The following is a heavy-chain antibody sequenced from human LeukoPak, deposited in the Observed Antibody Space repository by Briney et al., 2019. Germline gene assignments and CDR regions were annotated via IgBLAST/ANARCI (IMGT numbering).Heavy chain of an antibody. CDR1: GGTFSSYA. V-gene: IGHV1-69*13. J-gene: IGHJ5*02. D-gene: IGHD6-13*01. Sequence: GAPVKVSCKASGGTFSSYAISWVRQAPGQGLEWMGGIIPIFGTANYAQKFQGRVTITADESTSTAYMELSSLRSEDTAVYYCARGAAAGTIVNWFDPWGQGTLVTVSS. CDR3: ARGAAAGTIVNWFDP. CDR2: IIPIFGTA.